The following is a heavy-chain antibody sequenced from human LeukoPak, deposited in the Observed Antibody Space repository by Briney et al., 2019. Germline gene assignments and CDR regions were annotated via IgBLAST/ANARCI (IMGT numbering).Heavy chain of an antibody. D-gene: IGHD6-19*01. CDR3: ARGSSGWYSVAY. V-gene: IGHV1-46*01. CDR2: INPSGGST. Sequence: ASVKASCKASGYTFTSYYMHLVRQAPGQGLEWLGIINPSGGSTSYAQKFQGRVTMTRDTSTSTVYMELSSVRSEDTAVYYCARGSSGWYSVAYWGQGTLVTVSS. J-gene: IGHJ4*02. CDR1: GYTFTSYY.